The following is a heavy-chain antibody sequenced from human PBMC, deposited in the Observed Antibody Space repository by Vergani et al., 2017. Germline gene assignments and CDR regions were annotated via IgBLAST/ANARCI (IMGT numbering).Heavy chain of an antibody. CDR2: ISASGAPT. Sequence: EVQLVESGRGLVQPGGSLRVSCTASGFIFSTYAMSWVRQAPGKGLEWVSGISASGAPTYYADSVKGRVTISRDNSKNTLYLQMNSLRVEDTAVYYCARAYGRYDWFDYWGQRTLVTVSS. CDR1: GFIFSTYA. CDR3: ARAYGRYDWFDY. D-gene: IGHD1-20*01. V-gene: IGHV3-23*04. J-gene: IGHJ4*01.